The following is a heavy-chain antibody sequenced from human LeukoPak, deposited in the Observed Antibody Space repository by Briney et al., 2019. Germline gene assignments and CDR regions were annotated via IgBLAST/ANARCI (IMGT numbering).Heavy chain of an antibody. V-gene: IGHV4-59*08. CDR2: IFYSGST. J-gene: IGHJ3*02. D-gene: IGHD1-26*01. CDR1: GGSIRSYF. CDR3: ARLYRATDAFDI. Sequence: SETLSLTCSVSGGSIRSYFWSWIRQPPGKGLEWIGCIFYSGSTNYNPSLNGRVSISVDASKNQFSLKLSSVTAADTAVYYCARLYRATDAFDIWGQGTMVTVSS.